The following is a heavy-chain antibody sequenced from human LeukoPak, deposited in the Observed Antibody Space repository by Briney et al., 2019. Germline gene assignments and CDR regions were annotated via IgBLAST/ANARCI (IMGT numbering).Heavy chain of an antibody. J-gene: IGHJ6*03. CDR1: GYTFTSYD. V-gene: IGHV1-8*01. CDR3: ARGQNTYYYDSSGYFIRHPFGPYMDV. D-gene: IGHD3-22*01. CDR2: MNPNSGNT. Sequence: GASVKVSCKASGYTFTSYDINWVRQATGQGLEWMGWMNPNSGNTGYAQKFQGRVSMTRNTSISTAYMELSSLRSEDTAVYSCARGQNTYYYDSSGYFIRHPFGPYMDVWGKGTTVTVSS.